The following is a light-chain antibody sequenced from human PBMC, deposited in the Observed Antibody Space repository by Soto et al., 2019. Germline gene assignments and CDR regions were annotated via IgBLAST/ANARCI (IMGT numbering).Light chain of an antibody. CDR3: QQYDTYWT. Sequence: EIVLTQSPVTLSLSPGERATLSCRASQSVTNSLAWYQQKPGQAPRLLVYDASNRATGIPTRFSGSGSGTDFTLTISNLEPEDFATYYCQQYDTYWTFGQGTKVDIK. CDR1: QSVTNS. V-gene: IGKV3-11*01. CDR2: DAS. J-gene: IGKJ1*01.